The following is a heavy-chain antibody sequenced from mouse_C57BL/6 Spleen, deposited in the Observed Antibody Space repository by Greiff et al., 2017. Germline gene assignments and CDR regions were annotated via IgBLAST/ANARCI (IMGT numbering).Heavy chain of an antibody. CDR3: ARCYYGSHWYFDV. V-gene: IGHV1-26*01. D-gene: IGHD1-1*01. CDR2: INPNNGGT. J-gene: IGHJ1*03. Sequence: VQLQQSGPELVKPGASVKISCKASGYTFTDYYMNWVKQSHGKSLEWIGDINPNNGGTSYNQKFKGKATLTVDKSSSTAYMELRSLTSEDSAVYYCARCYYGSHWYFDVWGTGTTVTVSS. CDR1: GYTFTDYY.